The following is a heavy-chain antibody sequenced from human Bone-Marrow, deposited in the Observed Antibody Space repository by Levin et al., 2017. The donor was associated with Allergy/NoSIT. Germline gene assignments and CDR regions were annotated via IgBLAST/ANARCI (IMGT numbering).Heavy chain of an antibody. V-gene: IGHV4-34*01. CDR1: GGSFSGYY. J-gene: IGHJ4*02. Sequence: SETLSLTCAVYGGSFSGYYWSWIRQPPGKGLEWIGEINHSGSTNYNPSLKSRVTISVDTSKNQFSLKLSSVTAADTAVYYCARSLDYWGQGTLVTVSS. CDR3: ARSLDY. CDR2: INHSGST.